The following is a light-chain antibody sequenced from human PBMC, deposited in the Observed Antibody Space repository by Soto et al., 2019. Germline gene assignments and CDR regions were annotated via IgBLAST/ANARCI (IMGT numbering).Light chain of an antibody. CDR3: QQYNTWPIT. J-gene: IGKJ5*01. V-gene: IGKV3-15*01. Sequence: EIVLTQSPATLSSFPGDRVTLSCRASQSVSDKLAWYQQKPGQGPRLLVYRASTRTLGIPARFSGSESRTEFTLTISSLQSEDFAIYYCQQYNTWPITFGQGTRLEIK. CDR1: QSVSDK. CDR2: RAS.